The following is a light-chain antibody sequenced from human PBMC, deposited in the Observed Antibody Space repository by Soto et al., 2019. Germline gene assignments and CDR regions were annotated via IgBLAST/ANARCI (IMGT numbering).Light chain of an antibody. CDR2: GSS. J-gene: IGKJ5*01. CDR3: QQYSNWPPAIT. CDR1: ETVSTN. Sequence: EIVLTNSPATLSVYPGERATLSCRAIETVSTNLAWFQRKAGQPPRLLIYGSSTRATGVPDRFSGSGSGTEFALIISSLQSEDVAVNYCQQYSNWPPAITFGQGTRLEIK. V-gene: IGKV3-15*01.